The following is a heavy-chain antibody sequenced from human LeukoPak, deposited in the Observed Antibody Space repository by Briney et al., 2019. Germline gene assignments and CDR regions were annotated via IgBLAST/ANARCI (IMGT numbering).Heavy chain of an antibody. Sequence: SETLSLTCNVSGGSICSYNWCWIWQPAAPGLEWIGRIYSCGSTNYNPSLKSRVTMSVDTSKNQFSLKLSSVTAADTAVYYCARGGRVAAGNNWFDPWGQGTLVTVSS. CDR2: IYSCGST. CDR3: ARGGRVAAGNNWFDP. J-gene: IGHJ5*02. V-gene: IGHV4-4*07. D-gene: IGHD6-13*01. CDR1: GGSICSYN.